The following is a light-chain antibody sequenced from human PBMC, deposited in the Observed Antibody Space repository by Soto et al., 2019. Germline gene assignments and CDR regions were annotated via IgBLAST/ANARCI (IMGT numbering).Light chain of an antibody. J-gene: IGLJ1*01. CDR1: ISDVGGYNY. Sequence: SLRSLPASVCGSPVQSLPISCTVTISDVGGYNYVSWYQQHPGKSPKLMIYEVSNRPSGVSNRFSGYKSGDTASLTISGLQAEAEADYYCSSYTSSSTLVFGTGTKVTVL. CDR3: SSYTSSSTLV. CDR2: EVS. V-gene: IGLV2-14*01.